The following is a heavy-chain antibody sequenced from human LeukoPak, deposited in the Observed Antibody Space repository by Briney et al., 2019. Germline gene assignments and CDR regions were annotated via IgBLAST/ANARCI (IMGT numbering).Heavy chain of an antibody. V-gene: IGHV3-23*01. D-gene: IGHD1-1*01. CDR1: GIIFNSYA. J-gene: IGHJ4*02. Sequence: GGSLRLSCAASGIIFNSYAMTWVRQAPGKGLEWVSHISGSGGSTYYADSVKGRFTISRDNSKNTLYLQMNSLDSEDTAVYYCARESDVGKDFDCWGQGTLVTVSS. CDR2: ISGSGGST. CDR3: ARESDVGKDFDC.